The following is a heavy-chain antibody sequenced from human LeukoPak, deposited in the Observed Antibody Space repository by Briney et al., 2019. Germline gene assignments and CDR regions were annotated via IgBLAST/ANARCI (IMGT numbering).Heavy chain of an antibody. CDR1: GFTFSSYA. D-gene: IGHD2-15*01. CDR2: ISYDASNK. J-gene: IGHJ4*02. V-gene: IGHV3-30*04. Sequence: GRSLRLSCAASGFTFSSYAMHWVRQAPGKGLEWVAVISYDASNKYYADSVKGRFTIPRDNSKNTLYLQMNSLRAEDTAVYYCATGIGYCSGGSCRDYFDYWGQGTLVTVSS. CDR3: ATGIGYCSGGSCRDYFDY.